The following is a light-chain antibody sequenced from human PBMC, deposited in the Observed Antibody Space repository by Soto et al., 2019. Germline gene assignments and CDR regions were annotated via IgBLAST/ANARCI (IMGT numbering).Light chain of an antibody. J-gene: IGKJ1*01. CDR1: QSISSW. CDR3: QQYNSYSRT. Sequence: DIQMPQSPSTLSASVGDRVTITCRASQSISSWLAWYQQKPGKAPKLLIYDASSLESGVPSRFSGSGSRTEVTLTTSSLQPDDFATYYYQQYNSYSRTFGQGTKVEIK. V-gene: IGKV1-5*01. CDR2: DAS.